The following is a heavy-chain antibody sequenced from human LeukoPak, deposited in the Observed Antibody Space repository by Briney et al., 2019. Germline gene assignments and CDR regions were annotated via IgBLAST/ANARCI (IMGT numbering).Heavy chain of an antibody. D-gene: IGHD6-13*01. Sequence: SETLSLTCTVSGGSISSGDYYWSWIRQPPGKGLEWIGYIYYSGSTYYNPSLKSRVTISVDKSKNQFSLKLSSVTAADTAVYYCARDGGGSAAGHYWGQGTLVTVSS. V-gene: IGHV4-30-4*01. J-gene: IGHJ4*02. CDR3: ARDGGGSAAGHY. CDR1: GGSISSGDYY. CDR2: IYYSGST.